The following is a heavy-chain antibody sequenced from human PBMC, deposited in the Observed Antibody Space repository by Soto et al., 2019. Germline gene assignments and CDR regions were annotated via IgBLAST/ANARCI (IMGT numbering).Heavy chain of an antibody. CDR3: ARDRVPAAPYYYYGMDV. D-gene: IGHD2-2*01. CDR2: IYYSGST. CDR1: GGSISSGGYY. V-gene: IGHV4-31*03. J-gene: IGHJ6*02. Sequence: SETLSLTCTVSGGSISSGGYYWSWIRQHPGKGLEWIGYIYYSGSTYYNPSLKSRVTISVDTSKNQFSLKLSSVTAADTAVYYCARDRVPAAPYYYYGMDVWGQGTTVTDSS.